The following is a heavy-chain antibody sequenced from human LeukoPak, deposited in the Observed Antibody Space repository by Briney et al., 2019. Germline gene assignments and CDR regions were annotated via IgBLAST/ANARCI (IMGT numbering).Heavy chain of an antibody. D-gene: IGHD3-9*01. V-gene: IGHV5-51*01. Sequence: GESLKISCKGSGDSFTSYWIGWVRQMPGKGLEWMGIIYLGDSNTRYSPSFQGQVTLSADKSISTAYLQWSSLKASDTAMYYCARQDILTGYPDYWGQGTLVTVSS. CDR1: GDSFTSYW. J-gene: IGHJ4*02. CDR2: IYLGDSNT. CDR3: ARQDILTGYPDY.